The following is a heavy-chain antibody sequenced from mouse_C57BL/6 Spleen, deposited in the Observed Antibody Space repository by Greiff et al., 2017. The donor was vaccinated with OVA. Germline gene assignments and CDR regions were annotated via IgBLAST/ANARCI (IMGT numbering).Heavy chain of an antibody. J-gene: IGHJ2*01. CDR3: ARYYGSSQYYFDY. CDR2: IYPGDGDT. CDR1: GYAFSSSW. D-gene: IGHD1-1*01. V-gene: IGHV1-82*01. Sequence: VQLQQSGPELVKPGASVKISCKASGYAFSSSWMNWVKQRPGKGLEWIGRIYPGDGDTNYNGKFKGKATLTADKSSSTAYMQLSGLTSEDSAVYFCARYYGSSQYYFDYWGQGTTLTVSS.